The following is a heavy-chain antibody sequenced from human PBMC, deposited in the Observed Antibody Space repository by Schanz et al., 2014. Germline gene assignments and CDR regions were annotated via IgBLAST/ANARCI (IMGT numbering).Heavy chain of an antibody. V-gene: IGHV4-34*01. D-gene: IGHD4-17*01. Sequence: QVQLQQWGAGLLKPSETLSLTCAVYGGSFSGYYWSWIRQPPGKGLEWIAEINHGGSTYYNPSLKSRVTISVDTSKNQFSLNLSSATAADTAVYYCARDRGHGDLPGDIWGQGTMVTVSS. CDR1: GGSFSGYY. CDR2: INHGGST. J-gene: IGHJ3*02. CDR3: ARDRGHGDLPGDI.